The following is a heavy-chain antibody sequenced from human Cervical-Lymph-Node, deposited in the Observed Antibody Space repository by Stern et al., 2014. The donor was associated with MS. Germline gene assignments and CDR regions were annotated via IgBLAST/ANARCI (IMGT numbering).Heavy chain of an antibody. Sequence: VQLVESGGGVVQPGRSLRLSCAASGFTFSSYGIHWVRQTPGKGLEWVAVIWYDGSNKYYADSVKGRFTISRDNSENTAYLQMNSLRVEDTAVYYCAKGDSSSPLGYWGQGTLVTVSS. J-gene: IGHJ4*02. CDR1: GFTFSSYG. V-gene: IGHV3-33*06. D-gene: IGHD6-6*01. CDR2: IWYDGSNK. CDR3: AKGDSSSPLGY.